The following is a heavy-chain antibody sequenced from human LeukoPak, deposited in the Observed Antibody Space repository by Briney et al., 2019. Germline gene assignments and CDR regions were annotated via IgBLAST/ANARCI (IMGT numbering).Heavy chain of an antibody. CDR3: ARDTGLSDAFDI. CDR2: IYYSGST. V-gene: IGHV4-59*11. Sequence: SETLSLTCTVSGGSISSHYWSWIRQPPGKGLEWIGYIYYSGSTDYNPSLKSRVTISVDTSKNQFSLKLSSVTAADTAVYYCARDTGLSDAFDIWGQGTMVTVSS. J-gene: IGHJ3*02. CDR1: GGSISSHY. D-gene: IGHD3-10*01.